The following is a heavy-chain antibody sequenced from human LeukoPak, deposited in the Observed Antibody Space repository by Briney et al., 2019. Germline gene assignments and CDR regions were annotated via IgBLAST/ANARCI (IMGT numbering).Heavy chain of an antibody. CDR3: ARATHLYYYGSGPSYAAGGATSDLCFQH. CDR1: GFTFDDYG. Sequence: GSLRLSCAASGFTFDDYGMSWVRQPPGKGLEWIGEINHSGSTNYNPSLKSRVTISVDTSKNQFSLKPSSVTAADTAVYYCARATHLYYYGSGPSYAAGGATSDLCFQHWGQGTLVTVSS. D-gene: IGHD3-10*01. V-gene: IGHV4-34*01. CDR2: INHSGST. J-gene: IGHJ1*01.